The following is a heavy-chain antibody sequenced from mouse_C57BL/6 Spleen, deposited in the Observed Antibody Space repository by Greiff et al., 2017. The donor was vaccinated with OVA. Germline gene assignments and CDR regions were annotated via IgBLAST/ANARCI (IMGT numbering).Heavy chain of an antibody. CDR3: ARPLFITTVVAPFDY. J-gene: IGHJ2*01. V-gene: IGHV1-50*01. Sequence: QVQLQQPGAELVKPGASVKLSCKASGYTFTSYWMQWVKQRPGQGLEWIGEIDPSDSYTNYNQKFKGKATLTVDTSSSTAYMQLSSLTSEDSAVYYCARPLFITTVVAPFDYWGQGTTLTVSS. CDR1: GYTFTSYW. CDR2: IDPSDSYT. D-gene: IGHD1-1*01.